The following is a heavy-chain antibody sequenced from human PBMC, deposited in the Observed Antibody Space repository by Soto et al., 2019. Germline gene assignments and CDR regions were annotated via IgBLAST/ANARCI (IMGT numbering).Heavy chain of an antibody. V-gene: IGHV3-23*01. CDR3: AKGYDSSWWEGY. CDR2: ISANGGST. J-gene: IGHJ4*02. CDR1: GFTFSSHV. D-gene: IGHD6-13*01. Sequence: EVQVLESGGGLVQPGGSLRLSCVASGFTFSSHVMTWVRQAPGKGLEWVSSISANGGSTYYAESVKGRFTISRDNSRNTRSLQMGSLRAEDTAGYYCAKGYDSSWWEGYWGQGTLVTVSS.